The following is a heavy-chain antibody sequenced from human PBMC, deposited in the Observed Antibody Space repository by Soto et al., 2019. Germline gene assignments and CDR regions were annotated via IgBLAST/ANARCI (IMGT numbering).Heavy chain of an antibody. CDR1: GYFFSSYA. CDR2: INIGSGNT. J-gene: IGHJ6*02. V-gene: IGHV1-3*04. Sequence: RASVKVSCKASGYFFSSYAMHWLLQAPGQRLEWMGWINIGSGNTEYSQNFQDRITITRDTSASTVYMELSSLRSEDTAVYYCARDGGDCGYRLAYYRYIGMDVWGQGTPVTV. CDR3: ARDGGDCGYRLAYYRYIGMDV. D-gene: IGHD2-21*02.